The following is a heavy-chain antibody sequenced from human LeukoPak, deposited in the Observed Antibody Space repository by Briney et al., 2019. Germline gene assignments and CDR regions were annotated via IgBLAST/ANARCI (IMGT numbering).Heavy chain of an antibody. D-gene: IGHD5-24*01. CDR3: ARSGWLQPTYYFDY. Sequence: SETLSLTCTVSGGSISSYYWSWIRQPPGKGLEWIGYIYYSGSTNYNPSLKSRVTISVDTSKSQFSLKLSSVTAADTAVYYCARSGWLQPTYYFDYWGQGTLVTVSS. V-gene: IGHV4-59*01. CDR2: IYYSGST. CDR1: GGSISSYY. J-gene: IGHJ4*02.